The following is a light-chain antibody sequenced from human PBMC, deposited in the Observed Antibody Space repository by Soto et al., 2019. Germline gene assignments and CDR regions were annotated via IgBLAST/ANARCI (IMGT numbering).Light chain of an antibody. CDR1: QSVSSN. CDR3: QQYHNWHIT. Sequence: EIVMTHSRATLSVSPGESATLSCRASQSVSSNLAWHQQKPGQAPRILMYDASTRATGISARFSGSGSGTGLALTISSLQSEDFAVYYCQQYHNWHITVGQGTRLEIK. J-gene: IGKJ5*01. V-gene: IGKV3-15*01. CDR2: DAS.